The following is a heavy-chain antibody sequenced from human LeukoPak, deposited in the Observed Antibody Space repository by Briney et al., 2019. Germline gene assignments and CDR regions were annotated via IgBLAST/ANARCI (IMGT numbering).Heavy chain of an antibody. CDR2: MNPNSGNT. Sequence: GASVKVSCKASGYTFTSYDINWVRQATGQGLEWMGWMNPNSGNTGYAQKFQGRVTITRNTSISTAYMELSSLRSEDTAVYYCAGGQDYDFWSGYYPLRGGYYYFYMDVWGKGTTVTVSS. CDR3: AGGQDYDFWSGYYPLRGGYYYFYMDV. D-gene: IGHD3-3*01. J-gene: IGHJ6*03. CDR1: GYTFTSYD. V-gene: IGHV1-8*03.